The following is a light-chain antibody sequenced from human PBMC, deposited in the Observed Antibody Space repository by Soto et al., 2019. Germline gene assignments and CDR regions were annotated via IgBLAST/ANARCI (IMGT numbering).Light chain of an antibody. J-gene: IGKJ5*01. Sequence: ELVLTQSPGTLSLSPGESAALSCRASQPVSSNFLAWYQQKPGQAPRLLIYAVSSRASGIPDRFFGSGAGTDFTLTINRLEPEDFAVYYCQQYDNSPITFGQGTRLEIK. V-gene: IGKV3-20*01. CDR1: QPVSSNF. CDR2: AVS. CDR3: QQYDNSPIT.